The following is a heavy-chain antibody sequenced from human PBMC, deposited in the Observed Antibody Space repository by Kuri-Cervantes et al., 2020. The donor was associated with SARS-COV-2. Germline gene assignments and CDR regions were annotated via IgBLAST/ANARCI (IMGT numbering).Heavy chain of an antibody. Sequence: GGSLRLSCAASGFTFSSYWMHWVRQAPGKGLGWVSRINSEGSSTSYADSVKGRFTISRDNAKNTLYLQMNSLRAEDTAVYYCARDPVTPGYYYYYGMDVWGQGTTVTVSS. CDR2: INSEGSST. CDR1: GFTFSSYW. D-gene: IGHD4-23*01. J-gene: IGHJ6*02. V-gene: IGHV3-74*01. CDR3: ARDPVTPGYYYYYGMDV.